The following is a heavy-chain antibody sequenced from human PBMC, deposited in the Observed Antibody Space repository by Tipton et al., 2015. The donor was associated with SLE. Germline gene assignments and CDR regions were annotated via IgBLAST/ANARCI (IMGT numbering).Heavy chain of an antibody. J-gene: IGHJ1*01. CDR1: GGTFSSYV. CDR3: ARGLRLVADSSGEVEFCQH. CDR2: IIPILGLA. V-gene: IGHV1-69*05. D-gene: IGHD3-22*01. Sequence: QSGPEVKKPGSSVKVSCKASGGTFSSYVISWVRQAPGQGLEWMGGIIPILGLANYAQKFQGRVTSTTDESTSTAYMELSSLRSGDPAVDFCARGLRLVADSSGEVEFCQHGGQGTLVTVSS.